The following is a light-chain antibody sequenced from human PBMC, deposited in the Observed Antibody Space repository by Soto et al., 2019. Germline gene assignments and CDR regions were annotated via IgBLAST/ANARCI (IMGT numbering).Light chain of an antibody. Sequence: DLQMTQSPSTLSASVGDRVTITCRASQTISTLLAWYQQRPGKAPNLLIYKASSLESGVPSRFSGSGSGTEFTLTISSLQPDDFATYFGQQYSTYPWTCGQGTKVEVK. CDR2: KAS. CDR1: QTISTL. V-gene: IGKV1-5*03. CDR3: QQYSTYPWT. J-gene: IGKJ1*01.